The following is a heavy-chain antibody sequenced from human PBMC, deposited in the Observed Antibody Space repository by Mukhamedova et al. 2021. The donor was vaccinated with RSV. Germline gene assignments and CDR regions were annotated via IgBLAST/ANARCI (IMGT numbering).Heavy chain of an antibody. Sequence: GEINHSGSTNYNPSLKSRVTISADTSKNQLSLKLSSVTAADTAVYYCARGHIEQLVRGWYYWGQGTLVTVSS. CDR3: ARGHIEQLVRGWYY. D-gene: IGHD6-6*01. CDR2: INHSGST. V-gene: IGHV4-34*01. J-gene: IGHJ4*02.